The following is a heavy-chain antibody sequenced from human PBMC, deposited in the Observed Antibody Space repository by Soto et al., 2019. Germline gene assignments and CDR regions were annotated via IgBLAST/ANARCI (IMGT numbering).Heavy chain of an antibody. CDR2: MNPNRGNT. Sequence: ASVKVSCKASGYTFTSYDINWVRQATGQGLEWMGWMNPNRGNTGYAQKFQGRVTMTRNTSICTAYMELSSLRSDDTAVYYCARVQVWRRVYYGMDVWGQGTTGTVSS. V-gene: IGHV1-8*01. J-gene: IGHJ6*02. D-gene: IGHD2-21*01. CDR3: ARVQVWRRVYYGMDV. CDR1: GYTFTSYD.